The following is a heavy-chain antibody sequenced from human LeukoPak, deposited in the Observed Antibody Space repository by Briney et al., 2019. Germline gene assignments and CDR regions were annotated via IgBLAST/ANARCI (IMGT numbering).Heavy chain of an antibody. CDR2: IYYSGST. CDR3: ARGLYSSSWYLKP. CDR1: GGSISSYY. V-gene: IGHV4-59*01. Sequence: SETLSLTCTVSGGSISSYYWSWIRQPPGKGLEWIGYIYYSGSTNYNPSLKSRVTISVDTSKNQFSLKLSSVTAADTAVYYCARGLYSSSWYLKPWGQGTLVTVSS. J-gene: IGHJ5*02. D-gene: IGHD6-13*01.